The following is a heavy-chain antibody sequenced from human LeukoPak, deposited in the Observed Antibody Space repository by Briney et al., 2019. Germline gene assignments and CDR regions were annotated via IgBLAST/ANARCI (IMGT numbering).Heavy chain of an antibody. Sequence: PSETLSLTCAVSGYSISSGYYWGWIRQPPGKGLEWIGSIYHSESTSYNPSLKSRVTISVDTSKNQFSLKLSSVTAADTAVYYCAGTYCSGGSCYSELYYYYGMDVWGKGTTVTVSS. D-gene: IGHD2-15*01. CDR3: AGTYCSGGSCYSELYYYYGMDV. V-gene: IGHV4-38-2*01. CDR2: IYHSEST. J-gene: IGHJ6*04. CDR1: GYSISSGYY.